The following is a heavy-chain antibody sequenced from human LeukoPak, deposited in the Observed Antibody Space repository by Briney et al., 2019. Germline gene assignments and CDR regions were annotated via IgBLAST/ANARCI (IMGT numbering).Heavy chain of an antibody. V-gene: IGHV1-8*01. D-gene: IGHD6-19*01. CDR2: MNPNSGNT. CDR1: GYTFTSYD. CDR3: ARGTGYSSGGYYYGMDV. J-gene: IGHJ6*02. Sequence: ASVKVSRKASGYTFTSYDINWVRQATGQGLEWMGWMNPNSGNTGYAQKFQGRVTMTRNTSISTAYMELSSLRSEDTAVYYCARGTGYSSGGYYYGMDVWGQGTTVTVSS.